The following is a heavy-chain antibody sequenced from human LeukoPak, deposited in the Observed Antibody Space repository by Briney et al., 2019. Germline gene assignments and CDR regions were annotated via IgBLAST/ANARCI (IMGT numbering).Heavy chain of an antibody. V-gene: IGHV3-73*01. CDR2: IRSKANSYAT. D-gene: IGHD3-10*01. CDR1: GFTFSGSA. Sequence: GGSLRLSCAASGFTFSGSAMHWVRQASGKGLEWVGRIRSKANSYATAYAASVKGSFTISRDDSKDTAYLQMNSLKTEDTAVYYCAREAPGGESDYWGQGTLVTVSS. CDR3: AREAPGGESDY. J-gene: IGHJ4*02.